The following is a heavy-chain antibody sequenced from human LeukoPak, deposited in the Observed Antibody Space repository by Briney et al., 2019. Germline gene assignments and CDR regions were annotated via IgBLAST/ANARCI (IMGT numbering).Heavy chain of an antibody. CDR3: ARTASYSGSYYGYFQH. V-gene: IGHV3-74*01. Sequence: GGSLRLSCTASGFTFSSYWMHWVRQAPGRGLVWVSRINTDGSSTNYADPVKGRFTISRDNAKNTLYLQMNSLRAEDTAVYYCARTASYSGSYYGYFQHWGQGTLVTVSS. CDR2: INTDGSST. D-gene: IGHD1-26*01. CDR1: GFTFSSYW. J-gene: IGHJ1*01.